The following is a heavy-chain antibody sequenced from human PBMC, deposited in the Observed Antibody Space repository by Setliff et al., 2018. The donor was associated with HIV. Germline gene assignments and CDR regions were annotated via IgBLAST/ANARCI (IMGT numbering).Heavy chain of an antibody. J-gene: IGHJ3*01. CDR3: ARVQMAYAAFDV. D-gene: IGHD4-17*01. Sequence: SETLSLTCTVSGGSISTYYWSWIRQPPGKGLEWIGSIYFTGSSDNNPSLKSRVTLSVDTSKHQFSLKLSSVTAADTDVYYCARVQMAYAAFDVWGQGTMVAVSS. V-gene: IGHV4-59*01. CDR2: IYFTGSS. CDR1: GGSISTYY.